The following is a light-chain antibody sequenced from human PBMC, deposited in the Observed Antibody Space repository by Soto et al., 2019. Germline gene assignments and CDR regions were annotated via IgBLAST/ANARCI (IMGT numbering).Light chain of an antibody. CDR2: WAS. Sequence: IVITHSPDFLSMSLGDMSTMNCKYNRSVLYKSNNKNHLAWYQQKPGQPPQLIIYWASTRESGVPERFSGSGSGTDFTLTISSLEAEDVAFYWCQQYFDVPFTFGGGTKVDIK. CDR1: RSVLYKSNNKNH. J-gene: IGKJ4*01. CDR3: QQYFDVPFT. V-gene: IGKV4-1*01.